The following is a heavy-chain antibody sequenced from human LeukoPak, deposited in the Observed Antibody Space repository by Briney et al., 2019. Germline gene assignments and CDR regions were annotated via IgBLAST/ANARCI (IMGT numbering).Heavy chain of an antibody. CDR1: GYTFTSYY. Sequence: ASVKVSCKASGYTFTSYYMHWVRQAPGQGLEWMRLINPTGGSTGYAQKFQGRVSMTRDMSTSTDYMELSSLRSEDTAIYYCARDNSVGDNAWWFDPWGQGTLVTVSS. V-gene: IGHV1-46*01. J-gene: IGHJ5*02. CDR3: ARDNSVGDNAWWFDP. CDR2: INPTGGST. D-gene: IGHD1-26*01.